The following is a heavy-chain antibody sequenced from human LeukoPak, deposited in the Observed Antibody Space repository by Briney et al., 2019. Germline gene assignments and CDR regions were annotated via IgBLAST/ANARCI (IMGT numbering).Heavy chain of an antibody. J-gene: IGHJ3*02. V-gene: IGHV3-74*01. Sequence: GGSLRLSCAASGFTFSSYWMHWVRQAPGKGLVWVSRINSDGSSTTYADSVKGRFTISRDSAKNTLYLQMNSLRAEDTAVYYCARSGGDSHDAFDIWGQGTMVTVSS. D-gene: IGHD4-23*01. CDR3: ARSGGDSHDAFDI. CDR1: GFTFSSYW. CDR2: INSDGSST.